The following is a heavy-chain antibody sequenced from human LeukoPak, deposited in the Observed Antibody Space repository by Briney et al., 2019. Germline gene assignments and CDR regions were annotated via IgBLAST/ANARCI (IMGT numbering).Heavy chain of an antibody. CDR1: GFTFSSYT. CDR3: GHPELP. V-gene: IGHV3-23*01. J-gene: IGHJ4*02. D-gene: IGHD1-1*01. Sequence: GRSLRLSCAASGFTFSSYTMSWVRQAPGKGLEWVSGITSSGTHTYYVDSVKGRFTISRDNSENMLYVQMTSLRAEDTAVYYCGHPELPWGQGTLVTVSS. CDR2: ITSSGTHT.